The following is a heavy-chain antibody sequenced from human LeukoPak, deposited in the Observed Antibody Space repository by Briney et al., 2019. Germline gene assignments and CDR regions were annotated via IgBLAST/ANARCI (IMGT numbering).Heavy chain of an antibody. V-gene: IGHV3-21*04. Sequence: NPGGSLRLSCAASGFTFNSYIMNWVRQAPGKGLEWVSSISSGSIYIYYADSVNGRFTISRDNAKNSLYLQMNSLRAEDTAVYFCAKGRGWLQFFDYWGQGTLVTVSS. CDR2: ISSGSIYI. J-gene: IGHJ4*02. CDR3: AKGRGWLQFFDY. CDR1: GFTFNSYI. D-gene: IGHD5-24*01.